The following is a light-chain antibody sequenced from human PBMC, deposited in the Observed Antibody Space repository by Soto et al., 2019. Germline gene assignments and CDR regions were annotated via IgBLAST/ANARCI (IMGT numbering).Light chain of an antibody. CDR3: QQYGSSLVT. V-gene: IGKV3-20*01. Sequence: EIVLTQSPGTLSLSPGERATLSCRASQSVSSSYLAWYQQKPGQAPRLLIYGASSRATGIPDRFSGSGSGTDFTLTISRLEPEDFVVYYCQQYGSSLVTFGQGTKLEIK. CDR2: GAS. CDR1: QSVSSSY. J-gene: IGKJ2*01.